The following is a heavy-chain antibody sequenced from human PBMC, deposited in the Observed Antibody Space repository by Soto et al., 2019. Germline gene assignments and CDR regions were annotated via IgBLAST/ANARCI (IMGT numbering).Heavy chain of an antibody. CDR3: ARGGGYYYDKSAHYYVKD. V-gene: IGHV3-21*01. CDR2: ISASRTYI. J-gene: IGHJ1*01. D-gene: IGHD3-22*01. Sequence: EVQLVESGGGLVKPGGSLTLSCAASGFTFSSYNMNWVRQAPGRGLEWVSSISASRTYIDYADSVKGRFTISTDNARSSVFLQMTSLRAEDTAVYYCARGGGYYYDKSAHYYVKDWGQGTLVTVSS. CDR1: GFTFSSYN.